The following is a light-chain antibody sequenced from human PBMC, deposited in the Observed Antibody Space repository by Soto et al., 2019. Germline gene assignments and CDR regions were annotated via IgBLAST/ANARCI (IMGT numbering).Light chain of an antibody. Sequence: DIQMTQSPSSLSASVGDRVTITCRASQSISSYLNWYQQKPGKAPTLLIYAASSLQSGVPSRFIGXGXGTXXXXXXXXXQPEXFAXXXXXXXYSTPLFTFGPGTKVDIK. CDR2: AAS. CDR3: XXXYSTPLFT. J-gene: IGKJ3*01. V-gene: IGKV1-39*01. CDR1: QSISSY.